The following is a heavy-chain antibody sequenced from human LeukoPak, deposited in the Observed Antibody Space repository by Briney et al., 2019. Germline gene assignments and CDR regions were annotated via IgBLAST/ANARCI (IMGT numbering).Heavy chain of an antibody. Sequence: ASVKVSCKASGYTFTSYYMHWVRQAPGQGLEWMGWINTNTGNPTYAQGFTGRFVFSLDTSVSTAYLQISSLKAEDTAVYYCARARYSRSDRPAAFDIWGQGTMVTVSS. D-gene: IGHD6-13*01. CDR1: GYTFTSYY. CDR3: ARARYSRSDRPAAFDI. J-gene: IGHJ3*02. CDR2: INTNTGNP. V-gene: IGHV7-4-1*02.